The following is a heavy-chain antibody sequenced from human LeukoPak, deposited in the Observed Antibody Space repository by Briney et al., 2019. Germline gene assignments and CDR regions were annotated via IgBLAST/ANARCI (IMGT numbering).Heavy chain of an antibody. D-gene: IGHD3-3*01. J-gene: IGHJ4*02. CDR3: ARAAIFGVVIIPVSDY. CDR2: ISSSSSYI. CDR1: GFTFSSYS. V-gene: IGHV3-21*01. Sequence: GGSLRLSCAASGFTFSSYSMNWVRQAPGKGLEWVSSISSSSSYIYYADSVKGRFTISRDNAKNSLYLQMNSLRAEDTAVYYCARAAIFGVVIIPVSDYWGQGTLVTVSS.